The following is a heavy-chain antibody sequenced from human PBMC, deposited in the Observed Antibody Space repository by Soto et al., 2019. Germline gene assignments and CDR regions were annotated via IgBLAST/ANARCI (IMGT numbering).Heavy chain of an antibody. V-gene: IGHV5-10-1*01. CDR3: ARRRGYSYDFDY. CDR1: GYTFTNNW. J-gene: IGHJ4*02. D-gene: IGHD5-18*01. CDR2: IDPSDSRT. Sequence: PVESLKIACNASGYTFTNNWIACFRQKPGQGLEWMGRIDPSDSRTKYNPSFEGHVTISIDKSINTAFLQWSSLRASDTAVYFCARRRGYSYDFDYWGQGTLVTVSS.